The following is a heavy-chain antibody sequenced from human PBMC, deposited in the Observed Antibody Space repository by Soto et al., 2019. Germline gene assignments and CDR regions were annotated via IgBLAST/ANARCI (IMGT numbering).Heavy chain of an antibody. Sequence: GGSLRVSWGAVGVTFGNAGRSWVRQEPGKGLEWVGRIKSKTDGGTTDYAAPVKGRFTISRDDSKNTLYLQMNSLKTEDTAVYYCVTDDSSGYPSDYWGQGTLVTVSS. J-gene: IGHJ4*02. D-gene: IGHD3-22*01. V-gene: IGHV3-15*01. CDR1: GVTFGNAG. CDR2: IKSKTDGGTT. CDR3: VTDDSSGYPSDY.